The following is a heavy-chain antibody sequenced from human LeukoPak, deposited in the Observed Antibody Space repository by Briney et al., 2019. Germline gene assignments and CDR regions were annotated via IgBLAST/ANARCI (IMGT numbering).Heavy chain of an antibody. J-gene: IGHJ4*02. Sequence: GGSLRLSCEASGFRFSDFTMTWVRQAPGKGLEWVSVIYSGGSTYYADSVKGRFTISRDNSKNTLYLQMNSLRAEDTAVYYCARAELGPNDYWGQGTLVTVSS. V-gene: IGHV3-66*01. D-gene: IGHD1-26*01. CDR2: IYSGGST. CDR1: GFRFSDFT. CDR3: ARAELGPNDY.